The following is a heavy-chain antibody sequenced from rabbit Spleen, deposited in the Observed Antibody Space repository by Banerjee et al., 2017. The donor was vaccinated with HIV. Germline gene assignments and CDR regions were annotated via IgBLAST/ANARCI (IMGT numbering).Heavy chain of an antibody. D-gene: IGHD1-1*01. Sequence: QLKEYGGGLVQPGGSLKLSCKASGFDFNTYYMSWVRQAPGKGLEWIGYIDPIFGTTYYASWVNGRFSISRENTRNTVSLQLNSLTAADTATYFCARDPAYASGGGASIPYLWGPGTLVTVS. CDR1: GFDFNTYY. V-gene: IGHV1S7*01. CDR3: ARDPAYASGGGASIPYL. J-gene: IGHJ4*01. CDR2: IDPIFGTT.